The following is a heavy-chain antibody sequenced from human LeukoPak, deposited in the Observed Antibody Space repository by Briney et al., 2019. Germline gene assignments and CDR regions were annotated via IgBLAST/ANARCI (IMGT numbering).Heavy chain of an antibody. CDR2: INCNGGGT. CDR1: GYTFTGYY. CDR3: ARDYGPYPGCSWFDP. J-gene: IGHJ5*02. Sequence: ASVTVSCKASGYTFTGYYIHWVRQAPGQGLEWMGRINCNGGGTSYAQKFQGRVTMTRGTSISTAYMELDRLTSDDTAVYYCARDYGPYPGCSWFDPWGQGTLVTVSS. V-gene: IGHV1-2*06. D-gene: IGHD2-21*01.